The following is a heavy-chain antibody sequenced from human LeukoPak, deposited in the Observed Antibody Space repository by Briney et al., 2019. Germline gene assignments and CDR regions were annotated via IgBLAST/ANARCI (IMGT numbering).Heavy chain of an antibody. CDR2: ISYDGSNK. CDR1: GFTFSSYA. D-gene: IGHD3-22*01. Sequence: GGSLRLSCAASGFTFSSYAMHWVRQAPGKGLEWVAVISYDGSNKYYADSVKGRFTISRDNSKNTLYLQMNSLRAEDTAVYYCARHPLYDSSGYYAFDYWGQGTLVTVSS. J-gene: IGHJ4*02. V-gene: IGHV3-30*04. CDR3: ARHPLYDSSGYYAFDY.